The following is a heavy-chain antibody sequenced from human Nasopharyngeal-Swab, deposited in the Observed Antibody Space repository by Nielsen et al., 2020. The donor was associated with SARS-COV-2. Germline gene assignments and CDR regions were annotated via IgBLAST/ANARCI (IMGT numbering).Heavy chain of an antibody. Sequence: GESLKISCAASGFTFSSYWMHWVRQAPGKGLVWVSRINNDGSVTNYADSVKGRFTISRDNAKNTLYLQMNRLRAEDTAMYYCAKYVGSASYALDSWGQGTRVTVSS. J-gene: IGHJ4*02. CDR3: AKYVGSASYALDS. V-gene: IGHV3-74*01. CDR2: INNDGSVT. D-gene: IGHD6-19*01. CDR1: GFTFSSYW.